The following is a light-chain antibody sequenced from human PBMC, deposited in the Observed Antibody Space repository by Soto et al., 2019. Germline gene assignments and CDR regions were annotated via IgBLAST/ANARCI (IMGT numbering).Light chain of an antibody. CDR1: ISDVSGYNF. J-gene: IGLJ1*01. Sequence: QSVLTQPASVSGSPGQSITISCTGTISDVSGYNFVSWYQQYPGEAPKLMIYDVSNRPSGVSNRFSGSMSGNTASLTISGLQAEDEADYYCSSYTSSNTYVFGTGTKLTVL. CDR2: DVS. V-gene: IGLV2-14*03. CDR3: SSYTSSNTYV.